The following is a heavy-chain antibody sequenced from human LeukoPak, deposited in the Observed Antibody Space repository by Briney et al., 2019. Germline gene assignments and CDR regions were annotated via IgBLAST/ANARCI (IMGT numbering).Heavy chain of an antibody. D-gene: IGHD3-22*01. V-gene: IGHV3-30*02. CDR3: ANMDDNSVD. J-gene: IGHJ4*02. CDR1: GFTFSSYG. CDR2: IRYDGSLK. Sequence: PGGSLRLSCAASGFTFSSYGMHWVRRAPGKGLEWVAFIRYDGSLKYYVDSVKGRFTISRDNSKNTLYLQMNSLRAEDTAVYYCANMDDNSVDWGQGTLVTVSS.